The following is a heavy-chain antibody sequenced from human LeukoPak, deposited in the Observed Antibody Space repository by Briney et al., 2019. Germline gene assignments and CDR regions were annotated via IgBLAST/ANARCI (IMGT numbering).Heavy chain of an antibody. D-gene: IGHD4-23*01. V-gene: IGHV3-23*01. CDR1: GFTFRIFA. CDR2: ISGFGSAT. CDR3: AKAAGDTVVNPPDY. J-gene: IGHJ4*02. Sequence: GGSLRLSCAASGFTFRIFAMSWVRQAPGKGLEWVSSISGFGSATFYADSVRGRFTISRDNSNSTLYLQMNSLRVEDTAVYYCAKAAGDTVVNPPDYWGQGTLVTVSS.